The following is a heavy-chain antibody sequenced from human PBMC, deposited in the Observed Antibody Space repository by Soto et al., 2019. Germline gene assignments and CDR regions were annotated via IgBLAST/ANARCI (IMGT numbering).Heavy chain of an antibody. V-gene: IGHV3-23*01. CDR3: AKTVAARLMGFER. D-gene: IGHD6-6*01. J-gene: IGHJ4*02. Sequence: PGGSLRLSCTASGFTFDNYAMNWVRQAPGEGLEWVSVISGSGDSKYYADSVKGRFTISRDNSHNTLYLQMDSLRAEDTAAYYCAKTVAARLMGFERWGQGTLVTVSS. CDR1: GFTFDNYA. CDR2: ISGSGDSK.